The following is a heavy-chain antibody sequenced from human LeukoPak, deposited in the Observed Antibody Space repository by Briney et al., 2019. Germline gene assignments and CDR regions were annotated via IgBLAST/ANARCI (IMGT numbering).Heavy chain of an antibody. V-gene: IGHV3-33*01. CDR1: GFTFSSYG. CDR3: ARDRHSSYYYGMDV. J-gene: IGHJ6*02. CDR2: IWYDGSSK. Sequence: GGSLRLSCAASGFTFSSYGMHWVRQAPGKGLEWVAVIWYDGSSKYYADSVKGRFTISRDNSKNTLYLQMNSLRAEDTAVYYCARDRHSSYYYGMDVWGQGTTVTVSS.